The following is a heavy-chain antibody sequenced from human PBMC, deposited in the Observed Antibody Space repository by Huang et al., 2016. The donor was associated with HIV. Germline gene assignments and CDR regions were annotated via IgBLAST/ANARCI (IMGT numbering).Heavy chain of an antibody. Sequence: QVQLVESGGGLVKPGGSLRLSCAASGFTFSDYYMSWIRQTPGKGLEWISYISSSDNSIYDADSVKGRFTISRDDAKNSLYLQMNSLRADDTAVYYCARRSAFYRLDYWGQGTLVTVSS. CDR3: ARRSAFYRLDY. D-gene: IGHD3-10*01. CDR1: GFTFSDYY. V-gene: IGHV3-11*01. CDR2: ISSSDNSI. J-gene: IGHJ4*02.